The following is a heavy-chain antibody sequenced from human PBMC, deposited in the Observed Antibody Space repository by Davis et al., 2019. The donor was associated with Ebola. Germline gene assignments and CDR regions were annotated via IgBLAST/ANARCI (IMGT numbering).Heavy chain of an antibody. Sequence: GESLKISCAASGFTFSTYVMTWVRQAPGKGLLWVSRINGDGTTINYEDSVKGRFTISRDNAKNSLYLQMNSLRAEDTAVYYCARGYSDISPPWHWGQGTLVTVSS. CDR2: INGDGTTI. CDR3: ARGYSDISPPWH. D-gene: IGHD3-9*01. J-gene: IGHJ1*01. V-gene: IGHV3-74*01. CDR1: GFTFSTYV.